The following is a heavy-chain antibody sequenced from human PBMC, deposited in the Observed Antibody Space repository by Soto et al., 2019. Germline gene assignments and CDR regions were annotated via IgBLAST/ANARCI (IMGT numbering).Heavy chain of an antibody. Sequence: GGSLRLSCAASGFTFSNAWMSWVRQAPGKGLEWVGRIKSKTDGGTTDYAAPVKGRFTISRDDSKNTLYLQMNSLKTEDTAVYYCTTTLVTRNHDAFDIWGQGTMVTVSS. CDR3: TTTLVTRNHDAFDI. D-gene: IGHD2-21*02. CDR1: GFTFSNAW. CDR2: IKSKTDGGTT. V-gene: IGHV3-15*01. J-gene: IGHJ3*02.